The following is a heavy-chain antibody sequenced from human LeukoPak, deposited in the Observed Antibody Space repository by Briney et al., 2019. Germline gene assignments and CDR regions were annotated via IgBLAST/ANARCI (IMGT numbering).Heavy chain of an antibody. CDR2: ISYNGGRK. CDR3: AKDRNKISFDF. CDR1: GFSFSGYA. V-gene: IGHV3-30-3*02. J-gene: IGHJ3*01. D-gene: IGHD1/OR15-1a*01. Sequence: PGGSLRLSCVASGFSFSGYAIHWVRQAPGKGLEWVALISYNGGRKDYADSVKGRFTIDRDNSKNTVYLHMNSLRPDDTAIYYCAKDRNKISFDFWGQGTMVTVSS.